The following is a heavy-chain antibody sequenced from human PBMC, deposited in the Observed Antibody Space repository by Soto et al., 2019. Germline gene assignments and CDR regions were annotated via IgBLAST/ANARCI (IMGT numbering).Heavy chain of an antibody. V-gene: IGHV3-30*18. CDR3: AKEGAVAVGGFDY. Sequence: GGSLRLSCAASGFTFSSYGMHWVRQAPGKGLEWVAVISYDGSNKYYADSVKGRFTISRDNSKNTLYLQMDSLRAEDTAVYYCAKEGAVAVGGFDYWGQGTQVTVSS. D-gene: IGHD6-19*01. CDR1: GFTFSSYG. J-gene: IGHJ4*02. CDR2: ISYDGSNK.